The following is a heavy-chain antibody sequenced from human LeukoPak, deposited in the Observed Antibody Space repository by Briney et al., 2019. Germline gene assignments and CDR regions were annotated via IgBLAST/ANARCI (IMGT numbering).Heavy chain of an antibody. D-gene: IGHD6-19*01. CDR1: AYTFTGYY. CDR2: IYPNSGGT. CDR3: ARSEQFPYYMDV. Sequence: ASVKVSCKASAYTFTGYYMHWVRQAPGQGLEWMGWIYPNSGGTNYAQKFQGRVTMTRDTSISTAYMELSRLRSDDTAVYYCARSEQFPYYMDVWGKGTTVTVSS. V-gene: IGHV1-2*02. J-gene: IGHJ6*03.